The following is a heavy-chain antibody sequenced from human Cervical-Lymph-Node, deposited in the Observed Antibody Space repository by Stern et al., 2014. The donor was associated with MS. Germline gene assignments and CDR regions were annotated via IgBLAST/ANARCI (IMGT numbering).Heavy chain of an antibody. CDR1: GFTFSSFP. CDR3: AKLTLTRSTAY. Sequence: EVQLVESGGGLVQPGGSLRLSCVASGFTFSSFPMTWVRQAPGKGLEWVASIKHDGSDQFYVDSVKGRFTISRDNANNALYLHMNALNAEDTAFYYCAKLTLTRSTAYWGQGILVTVSS. V-gene: IGHV3-7*01. J-gene: IGHJ4*02. D-gene: IGHD3-9*01. CDR2: IKHDGSDQ.